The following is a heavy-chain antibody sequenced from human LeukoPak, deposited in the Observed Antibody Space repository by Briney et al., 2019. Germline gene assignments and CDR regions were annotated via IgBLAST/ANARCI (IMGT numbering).Heavy chain of an antibody. Sequence: SVKVSCKASGGTFSSYAISWVRQAPGQGLEWMGGIIPIFGTANYAQKFQGRVTITTDESTSTAYMELSSLRSEDTAVYYCAGGIDGYNLVDYWGQGTLVRLL. CDR3: AGGIDGYNLVDY. CDR1: GGTFSSYA. V-gene: IGHV1-69*05. J-gene: IGHJ4*02. D-gene: IGHD5-24*01. CDR2: IIPIFGTA.